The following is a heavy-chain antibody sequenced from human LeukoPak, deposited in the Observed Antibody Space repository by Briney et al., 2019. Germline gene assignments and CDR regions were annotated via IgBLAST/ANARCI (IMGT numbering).Heavy chain of an antibody. CDR1: GGTFSSYA. CDR3: ARERDLGYCSRTSCYVLDY. CDR2: IIPILGIA. V-gene: IGHV1-69*04. D-gene: IGHD2-2*01. J-gene: IGHJ4*02. Sequence: SVKVSCKASGGTFSSYAISWVRQAPGQGLEWMGRIIPILGIANYAQKFQGRVTITADKSTSTAYMELSSLRSEDTAVYYCARERDLGYCSRTSCYVLDYWGQGTLVTVSS.